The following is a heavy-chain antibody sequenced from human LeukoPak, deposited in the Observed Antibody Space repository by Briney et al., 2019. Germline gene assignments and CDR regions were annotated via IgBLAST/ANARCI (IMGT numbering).Heavy chain of an antibody. Sequence: PGGSLRLSCAASGFTFSNTWMSWVRQAPGKGLEWVGRIRSKADGGTAHYGTPVKGRFTISRDDSKDTLYLQMNSLKDEDTGVYYCTTGGRDFWGQGTLVTVSS. CDR2: IRSKADGGTA. CDR3: TTGGRDF. V-gene: IGHV3-15*01. J-gene: IGHJ4*02. CDR1: GFTFSNTW.